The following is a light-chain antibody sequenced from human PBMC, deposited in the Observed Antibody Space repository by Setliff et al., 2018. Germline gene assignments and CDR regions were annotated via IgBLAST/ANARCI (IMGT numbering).Light chain of an antibody. J-gene: IGLJ1*01. Sequence: QSVLTQPPSASGTPGQRATISCSGSSSNIGSRAVNWYQQLPGTAPKLLIYQSVQRPSGVPDRFSGSKSGTSASLAVIGLQSEDEADYYCSSYAGNYIYVFGTGTKVTVL. V-gene: IGLV1-44*01. CDR1: SSNIGSRA. CDR2: QSV. CDR3: SSYAGNYIYV.